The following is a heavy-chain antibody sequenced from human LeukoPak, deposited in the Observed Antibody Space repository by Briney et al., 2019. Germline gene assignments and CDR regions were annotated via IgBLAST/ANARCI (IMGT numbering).Heavy chain of an antibody. CDR1: GGSFSGYY. Sequence: SETLSLTCAVYGGSFSGYYRSWIRQPPGKGLEWIGEINHSGSTNYSLSLKSRVTISVDTSKNQFSLKLSSVTAADTAVYYCARVPRGDYWGQGTLVTVSS. V-gene: IGHV4-34*01. CDR3: ARVPRGDY. CDR2: INHSGST. D-gene: IGHD3-10*01. J-gene: IGHJ4*02.